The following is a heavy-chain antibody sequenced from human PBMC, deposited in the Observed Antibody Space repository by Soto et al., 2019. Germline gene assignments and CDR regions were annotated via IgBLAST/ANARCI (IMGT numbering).Heavy chain of an antibody. CDR2: ISSSGSTI. J-gene: IGHJ6*02. D-gene: IGHD3-10*01. V-gene: IGHV3-48*03. Sequence: EVQLVESGGGLVQPGGSLRLSCAASGFTFSSYEMNWVRQAPGKGLEWVSYISSSGSTIYYADSVKGRFTISRDNAKNSLYLQMNSLRAEDTAVYYCARPLWFWELVGYGMDVWGQGTTVTVSS. CDR1: GFTFSSYE. CDR3: ARPLWFWELVGYGMDV.